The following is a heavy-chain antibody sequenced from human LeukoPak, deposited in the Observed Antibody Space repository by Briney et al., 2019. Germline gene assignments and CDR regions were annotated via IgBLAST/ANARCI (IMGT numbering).Heavy chain of an antibody. CDR1: GGSISSYY. D-gene: IGHD6-13*01. J-gene: IGHJ4*02. V-gene: IGHV4-59*01. CDR2: IYYSGST. Sequence: SETLSLTCTVSGGSISSYYWSWIQQPPGKGLEWIGYIYYSGSTNYNPSLKSRVTISVDTSKNQFSLKLSSVTAADTAVYYCARVTTVWYSSSWYFDYWGQGTLVTVSS. CDR3: ARVTTVWYSSSWYFDY.